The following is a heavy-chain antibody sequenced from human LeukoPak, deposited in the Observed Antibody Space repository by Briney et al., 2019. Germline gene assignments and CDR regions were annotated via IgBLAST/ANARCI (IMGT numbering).Heavy chain of an antibody. J-gene: IGHJ4*02. D-gene: IGHD2-8*01. CDR2: ISSSSSTI. CDR3: AKAGYCTNGVCPHYFDY. V-gene: IGHV3-48*01. Sequence: LPGGSLRLSCAASGFTFSSYSMNWVRQAPGKGLEWVSYISSSSSTIYYADSVKGRFTISRDNSKNTLYLQMNSLRAEDTAVYYCAKAGYCTNGVCPHYFDYWGQGTLVTVSS. CDR1: GFTFSSYS.